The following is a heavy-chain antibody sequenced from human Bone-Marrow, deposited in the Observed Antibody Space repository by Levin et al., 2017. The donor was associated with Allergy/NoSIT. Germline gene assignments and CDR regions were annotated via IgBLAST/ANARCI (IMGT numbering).Heavy chain of an antibody. CDR1: GFTFSSYW. V-gene: IGHV3-7*01. CDR3: ARGRGYDFWSGYYDPSTNAFDI. Sequence: PGGSLRLSCAASGFTFSSYWMSWVRQAPGKGLEWVANIKQDGSEKYYVDSVKGRFTISRDNAKNSLYLQMNSLRAEDTAVYYCARGRGYDFWSGYYDPSTNAFDIWGQGTMVTVSS. J-gene: IGHJ3*02. CDR2: IKQDGSEK. D-gene: IGHD3-3*01.